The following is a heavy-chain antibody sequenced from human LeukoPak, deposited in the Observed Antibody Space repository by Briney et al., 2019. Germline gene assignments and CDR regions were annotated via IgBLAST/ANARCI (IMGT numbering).Heavy chain of an antibody. D-gene: IGHD5-18*01. CDR1: GYTFTGYY. CDR3: ARSERGYSYGYGDY. V-gene: IGHV1-2*02. Sequence: ASVKVSCKASGYTFTGYYMHWVRQAPGQGLEWMGWINPNSGGTNYAQKFQGRVTMTRDTSISTAYMELSRLRSDDTAVYYCARSERGYSYGYGDYWGQGSLVTVSS. CDR2: INPNSGGT. J-gene: IGHJ4*02.